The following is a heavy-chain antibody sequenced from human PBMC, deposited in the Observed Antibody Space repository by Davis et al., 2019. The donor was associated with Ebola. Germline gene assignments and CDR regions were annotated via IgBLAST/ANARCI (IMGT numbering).Heavy chain of an antibody. V-gene: IGHV3-33*06. CDR2: IWYDGSNK. J-gene: IGHJ1*01. CDR3: AKGNSGSYYAYFQH. CDR1: GFTFSSYG. Sequence: PGGSLRLSCAASGFTFSSYGMHWVRQAPGKGLEWVAVIWYDGSNKYYADSVKGRFTISRDNSKNTLFLQMNSLRAEDTAVYYCAKGNSGSYYAYFQHWGQGTLVTVSS. D-gene: IGHD1-26*01.